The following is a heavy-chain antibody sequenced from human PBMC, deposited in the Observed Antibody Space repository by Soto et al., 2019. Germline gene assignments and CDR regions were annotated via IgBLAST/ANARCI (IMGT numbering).Heavy chain of an antibody. J-gene: IGHJ6*03. V-gene: IGHV4-31*03. D-gene: IGHD1-7*01. Sequence: TLSLTCPVSGGSISSGGYYWSWIRQHPGKGLEWIGYIYYSGSTYYNPSLKSRVTISVDTSKSQFSLKLSSVTAADTAVYYFARERELRFEVYYYYCMDVWGKGTTVTVSS. CDR2: IYYSGST. CDR1: GGSISSGGYY. CDR3: ARERELRFEVYYYYCMDV.